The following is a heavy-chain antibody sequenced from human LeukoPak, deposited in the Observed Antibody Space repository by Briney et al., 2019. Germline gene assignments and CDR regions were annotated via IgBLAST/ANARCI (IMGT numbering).Heavy chain of an antibody. CDR3: ARESGGRYSFGPWFFDL. V-gene: IGHV3-48*02. CDR1: GFIFSSFR. D-gene: IGHD5-18*01. J-gene: IGHJ4*02. CDR2: ISSSGGTI. Sequence: WGSLRLSCAASGFIFSSFRMNWVRQAPGKGLEWVSYISSSGGTIYYTDSVKGRFTISRDNARNSLDLQMNSLRDEDTAVYYCARESGGRYSFGPWFFDLWGQGTLVTVSS.